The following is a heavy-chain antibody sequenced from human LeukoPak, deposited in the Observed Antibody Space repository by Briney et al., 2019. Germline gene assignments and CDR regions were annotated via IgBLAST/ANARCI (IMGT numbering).Heavy chain of an antibody. CDR2: ISGYNGNA. V-gene: IGHV1-18*01. Sequence: GASVKVSCKASGYTFTTYGINWVRQAPGQGLEWMGWISGYNGNANYAQKLQGRVTITADESTSTTYMELSSLRSEDTAVYYCARAGLGNAPDYWGQGTLVTVSS. CDR3: ARAGLGNAPDY. CDR1: GYTFTTYG. J-gene: IGHJ4*02. D-gene: IGHD7-27*01.